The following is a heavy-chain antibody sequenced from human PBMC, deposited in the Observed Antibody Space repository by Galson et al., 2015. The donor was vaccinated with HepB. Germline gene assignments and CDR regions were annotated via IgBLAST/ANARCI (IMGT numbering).Heavy chain of an antibody. V-gene: IGHV3-21*01. CDR2: ISSSGSYI. Sequence: SLRLSCAASGFNFSLYSMNWVRQAPGKGLEWVSSISSSGSYIYYGDSVKGRCTVSRDSAKTSVYLQMNSLRGDDTAVYYCAIAPPSGIRGGRVFDHWGQGTLVTVPS. D-gene: IGHD3-10*01. CDR3: AIAPPSGIRGGRVFDH. CDR1: GFNFSLYS. J-gene: IGHJ4*02.